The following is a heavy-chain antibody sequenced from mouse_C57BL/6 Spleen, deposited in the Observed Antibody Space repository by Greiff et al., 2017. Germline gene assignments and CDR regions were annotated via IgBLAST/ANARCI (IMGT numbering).Heavy chain of an antibody. CDR3: AGDYDGFFDY. J-gene: IGHJ2*01. CDR2: ISSGGSYT. Sequence: EVKLVESGGDLVKPGGSLKLSCAASGFTFSSYGMSWVRQTPDKRLEWVATISSGGSYTYYPDSVKGRFTISRDNAKNTRYLQMSSLKSEDTAMYYCAGDYDGFFDYWGQGTTLTVSS. V-gene: IGHV5-6*01. D-gene: IGHD2-4*01. CDR1: GFTFSSYG.